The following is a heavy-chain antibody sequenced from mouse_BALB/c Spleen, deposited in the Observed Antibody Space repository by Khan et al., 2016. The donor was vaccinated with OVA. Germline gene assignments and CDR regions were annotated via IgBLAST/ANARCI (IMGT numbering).Heavy chain of an antibody. CDR1: GYTFTSYW. CDR3: ARIKKIVATYFDY. Sequence: QVQLQQPGAELVKAGASVKMSCKASGYTFTSYWMHWVKQRLGQGLEWIAETNPTNGRTYYNAKFKSKATLTVDTSSSTTYMLLSRPTLEDSAVYYCARIKKIVATYFDYWGQGTTLTVSS. V-gene: IGHV1S81*02. D-gene: IGHD1-1*01. CDR2: TNPTNGRT. J-gene: IGHJ2*01.